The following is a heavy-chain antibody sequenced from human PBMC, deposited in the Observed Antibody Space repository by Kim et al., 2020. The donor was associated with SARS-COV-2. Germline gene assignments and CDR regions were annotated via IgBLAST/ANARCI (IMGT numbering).Heavy chain of an antibody. CDR3: ARGPNYYAF. Sequence: GGSLRLSCAASGFIVSNNYMSWVRQAPGQGLEWVSVIYSDGRTSYADSMKGRFTISRDNSKNTLYLQINSLRVEDTAVYYCARGPNYYAFWGQGTMVTVS. CDR2: IYSDGRT. CDR1: GFIVSNNY. J-gene: IGHJ3*01. V-gene: IGHV3-66*01. D-gene: IGHD3-10*01.